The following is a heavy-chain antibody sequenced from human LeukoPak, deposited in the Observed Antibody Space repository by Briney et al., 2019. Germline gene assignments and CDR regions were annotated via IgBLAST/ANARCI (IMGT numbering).Heavy chain of an antibody. CDR3: ARVPPHSAPEMDV. Sequence: TSETLSLTCTVSGGSISSYYWSWIRQPLGKGLEWIGYIYYSGSTNYNPSLKSRVTISVDTSKNQFSLKLSSVTAADTAVYYCARVPPHSAPEMDVWGKGTTVTVSS. V-gene: IGHV4-59*01. D-gene: IGHD1-14*01. CDR1: GGSISSYY. CDR2: IYYSGST. J-gene: IGHJ6*04.